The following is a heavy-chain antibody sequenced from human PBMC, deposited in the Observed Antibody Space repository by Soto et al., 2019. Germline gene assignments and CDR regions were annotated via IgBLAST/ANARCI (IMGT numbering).Heavy chain of an antibody. CDR3: ARAPYGDPFAFDY. D-gene: IGHD4-17*01. CDR1: GFTVSSNY. CDR2: IYSGGST. V-gene: IGHV3-66*01. Sequence: PGGSLRLSCAASGFTVSSNYMSWVRQAPGKGLEWVSVIYSGGSTYYADSVKGRFTISRDNSKNTLYLQMNSLRAEDTAVYYCARAPYGDPFAFDYWGQGTLVTVSS. J-gene: IGHJ4*02.